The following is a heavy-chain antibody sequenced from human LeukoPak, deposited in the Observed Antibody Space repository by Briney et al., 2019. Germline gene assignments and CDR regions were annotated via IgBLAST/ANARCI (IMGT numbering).Heavy chain of an antibody. CDR3: ARGGVPNWNSYYYYYGMDV. V-gene: IGHV1-18*01. D-gene: IGHD1-7*01. CDR1: GYTFTTYG. J-gene: IGHJ6*02. Sequence: ASVKVSCKASGYTFTTYGISWVRQAPGQGLEWMGWISAYNGNTNYAQKLQGRVTMTTDTFTNTAYMELRSLRSEDTAVYYCARGGVPNWNSYYYYYGMDVWGQGTTVTVSS. CDR2: ISAYNGNT.